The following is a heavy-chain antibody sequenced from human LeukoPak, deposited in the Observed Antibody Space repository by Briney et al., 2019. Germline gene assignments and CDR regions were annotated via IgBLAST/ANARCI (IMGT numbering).Heavy chain of an antibody. CDR3: ARADYDILTGYFYENFDY. Sequence: ASVKVSCKASGYTFTSYGISWVRRAPGQGLEWMGWISAYNGNTNYAQELQGRVTMTTDTSTSTAYMALRSLRSDDTAVYYCARADYDILTGYFYENFDYWGQGTLVTVSS. CDR2: ISAYNGNT. CDR1: GYTFTSYG. J-gene: IGHJ4*02. D-gene: IGHD3-9*01. V-gene: IGHV1-18*01.